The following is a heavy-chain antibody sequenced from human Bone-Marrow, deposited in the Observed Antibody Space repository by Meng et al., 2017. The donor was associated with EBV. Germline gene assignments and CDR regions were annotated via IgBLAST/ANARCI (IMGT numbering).Heavy chain of an antibody. V-gene: IGHV1-69*01. CDR3: ASESGRGFTPDY. Sequence: QGRLVQSGAGAKKPGSSVKVSCRTSGGTFRSDAVSWVRQAPGQGLEWMGGLIPMSGSPHYAQKFQDRVTIFADESTSTHSMELTNLRSEDTAMYYCASESGRGFTPDYWGQGTLVTVSS. CDR1: GGTFRSDA. CDR2: LIPMSGSP. J-gene: IGHJ4*02. D-gene: IGHD3-10*01.